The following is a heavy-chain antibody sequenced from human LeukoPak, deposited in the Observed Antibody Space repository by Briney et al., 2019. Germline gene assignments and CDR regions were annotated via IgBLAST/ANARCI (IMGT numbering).Heavy chain of an antibody. CDR2: IFYSGST. D-gene: IGHD3-22*01. V-gene: IGHV4-39*07. J-gene: IGHJ4*02. Sequence: SETLSLTCTVSSGSISTSNYYWGWVRQPPGKALEWIGNIFYSGSTYYNPSLKSRVTISVDTSKNQFSLKLSSVTAADTAVYYCARVDSYYDSSGYKEDWGQGTLVTVSS. CDR3: ARVDSYYDSSGYKED. CDR1: SGSISTSNYY.